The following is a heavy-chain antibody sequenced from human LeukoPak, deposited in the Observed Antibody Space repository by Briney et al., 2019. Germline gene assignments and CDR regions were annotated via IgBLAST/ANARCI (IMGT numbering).Heavy chain of an antibody. Sequence: GGSLRLSCAASGFTFSSYGMHWVRQAPGKGLEWVAFIRYDGSNKYYADSVKGRFTISRDNSKNTLYLQMNSLRAEDTDVYYCARGSNVLLWFGELYPLDYWGQGTLVTVSS. J-gene: IGHJ4*02. D-gene: IGHD3-10*01. CDR3: ARGSNVLLWFGELYPLDY. V-gene: IGHV3-30*02. CDR2: IRYDGSNK. CDR1: GFTFSSYG.